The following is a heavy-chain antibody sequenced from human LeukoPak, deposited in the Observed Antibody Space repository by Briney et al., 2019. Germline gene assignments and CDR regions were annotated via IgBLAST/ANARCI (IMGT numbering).Heavy chain of an antibody. J-gene: IGHJ4*02. Sequence: PGGSLRLSCAASGFTFSSYAMTWVRQAPGKGLEWVSAISGSGGSTYYADSVKGRFTISRDNSKNTLYLQMNSLRAEDTAVYYCAKDHIVVVPAANYFDYWGQGTLVTVSS. CDR3: AKDHIVVVPAANYFDY. CDR1: GFTFSSYA. D-gene: IGHD2-2*01. V-gene: IGHV3-23*01. CDR2: ISGSGGST.